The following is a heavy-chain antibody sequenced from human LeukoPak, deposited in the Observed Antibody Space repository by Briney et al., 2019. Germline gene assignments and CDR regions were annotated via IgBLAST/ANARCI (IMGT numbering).Heavy chain of an antibody. CDR1: GGSISSYY. Sequence: TSETLSLTCTVSGGSISSYYWSWIRQPPGKGLEWSGYIYYSGSTNYNPSLKSRVTISVDTSKNQFSLKLSSVTAADTAVYYCARSYSSGWNIFDYWGQGTLVTVSS. J-gene: IGHJ4*02. CDR3: ARSYSSGWNIFDY. D-gene: IGHD6-19*01. V-gene: IGHV4-59*08. CDR2: IYYSGST.